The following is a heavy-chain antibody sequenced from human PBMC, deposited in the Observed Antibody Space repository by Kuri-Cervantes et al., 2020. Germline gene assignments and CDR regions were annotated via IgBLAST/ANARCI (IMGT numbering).Heavy chain of an antibody. CDR1: VGIFSSYG. CDR3: ARRIAARTNNWFDP. D-gene: IGHD6-6*01. V-gene: IGHV1-69*06. CDR2: IIPVFGTA. J-gene: IGHJ5*02. Sequence: SVKVSCKASVGIFSSYGISWVRQAPGQGPEWMGGIIPVFGTANYAQQFQGKVTITADKSTSAAYMELSSLRSEDTAVYYCARRIAARTNNWFDPWGQGTLVTVSS.